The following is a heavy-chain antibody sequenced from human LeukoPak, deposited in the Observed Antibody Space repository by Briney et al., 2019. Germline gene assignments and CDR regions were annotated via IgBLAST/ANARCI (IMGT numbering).Heavy chain of an antibody. D-gene: IGHD6-13*01. Sequence: GGSLRLPCAASGFTFSSHSMNWVRQAPGKGLEWVSFISSSRSYIYYADSVKGRFTISRDNAKNSLYLQMNSLRAEDTAVYYCARFIAAPYYFDYWGRGTLVTVSS. CDR3: ARFIAAPYYFDY. CDR1: GFTFSSHS. J-gene: IGHJ4*02. CDR2: ISSSRSYI. V-gene: IGHV3-21*01.